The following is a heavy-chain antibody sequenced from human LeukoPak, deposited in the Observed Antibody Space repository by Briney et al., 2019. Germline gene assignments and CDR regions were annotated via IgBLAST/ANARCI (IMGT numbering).Heavy chain of an antibody. CDR1: GFTFSSYA. J-gene: IGHJ3*02. V-gene: IGHV3-30*04. CDR3: ARDHIEYYDSPDDAFDI. Sequence: GRSLRFSCAASGFTFSSYAMHRVRQAPGKGLEWVAVISYDGSNKYYADSVKGRFTISRDNSKNTLYLQMNSLRAEDTAVYYCARDHIEYYDSPDDAFDIWGQGTMVTVSS. D-gene: IGHD3-3*01. CDR2: ISYDGSNK.